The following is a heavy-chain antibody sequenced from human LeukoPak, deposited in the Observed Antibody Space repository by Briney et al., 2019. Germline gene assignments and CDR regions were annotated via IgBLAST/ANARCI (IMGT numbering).Heavy chain of an antibody. CDR2: IQKDGSEK. J-gene: IGHJ4*02. V-gene: IGHV3-7*01. CDR1: GFAFGSYW. D-gene: IGHD5-12*01. Sequence: GGSLRLSCAASGFAFGSYWMTWVRQAPGKGLEWVGNIQKDGSEKNYMDSVKGRFTISRDNARNSLYPQMNSLRAEDTAVYYCARDSGNSGYDVNDYWGQGTQVTVSS. CDR3: ARDSGNSGYDVNDY.